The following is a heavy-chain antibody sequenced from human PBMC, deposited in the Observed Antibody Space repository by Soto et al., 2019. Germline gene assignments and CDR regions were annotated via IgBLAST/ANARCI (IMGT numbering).Heavy chain of an antibody. J-gene: IGHJ4*02. V-gene: IGHV6-1*01. CDR1: GDSVSSNTAT. CDR2: TYYRSRWLN. Sequence: QVHLEQSGPGLVRPSQTLSLTCAISGDSVSSNTATWNWIRQSPSRGLEWLGRTYYRSRWLNTYAESLKGRITVNPDTSRNQFSLHLNSVTPEDTAVYYCARDPPGDDTNFDFWGRGTFVTVSS. D-gene: IGHD2-21*02. CDR3: ARDPPGDDTNFDF.